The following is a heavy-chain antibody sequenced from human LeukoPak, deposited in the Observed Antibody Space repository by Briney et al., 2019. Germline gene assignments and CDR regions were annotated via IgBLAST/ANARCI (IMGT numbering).Heavy chain of an antibody. V-gene: IGHV4-39*01. CDR3: ARHAFPYSYANWFDP. J-gene: IGHJ5*02. Sequence: SETLSLTCTVSGRSLSSSGYYWGWIRQPPGKGLEWFGSIYYSRSTYYNPSLKSRVTISVDTSKNQFSLKLSSVTAADTAVYYCARHAFPYSYANWFDPWGQGTLVTVSS. CDR2: IYYSRST. D-gene: IGHD1-26*01. CDR1: GRSLSSSGYY.